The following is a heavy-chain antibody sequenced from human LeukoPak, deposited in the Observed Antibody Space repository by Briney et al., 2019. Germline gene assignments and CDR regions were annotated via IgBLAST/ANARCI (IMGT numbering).Heavy chain of an antibody. CDR1: GGTFSSYA. CDR2: IIPIFGIA. J-gene: IGHJ5*02. V-gene: IGHV1-69*04. Sequence: SVKVSCKASGGTFSSYAISWVRQAPGQGLEWMGRIIPIFGIANYAQKFQGRVTITADKSTSTAYMELSSLRSEDTAVYYCARVGRYSELPNWFDPWGQGTLVPVSS. CDR3: ARVGRYSELPNWFDP. D-gene: IGHD2-15*01.